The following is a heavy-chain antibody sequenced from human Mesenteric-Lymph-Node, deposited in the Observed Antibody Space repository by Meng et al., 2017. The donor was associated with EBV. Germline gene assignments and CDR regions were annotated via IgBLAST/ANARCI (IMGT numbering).Heavy chain of an antibody. CDR3: ARGRHVNMVALYFDF. CDR2: ISPYNGNT. Sequence: QVPRVHSGAEVQKPWASVKVSCKASGYTFTNNGINWARQAPGQGIEWMGGISPYNGNTYSAQKFQGRVTMTTDTSTDTAYIELRSLRSDDTAVYSCARGRHVNMVALYFDFWGQGTLVTVSS. D-gene: IGHD5-12*01. J-gene: IGHJ4*02. CDR1: GYTFTNNG. V-gene: IGHV1-18*01.